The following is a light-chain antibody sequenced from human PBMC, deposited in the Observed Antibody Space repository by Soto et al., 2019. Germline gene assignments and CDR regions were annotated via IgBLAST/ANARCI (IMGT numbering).Light chain of an antibody. J-gene: IGKJ5*01. Sequence: SXXPGEXATLXXRXSQSVKSRYIAWYQMKACQSPRLLICEACRESSRLPRSFSCGRSEADFSLSISRVGPEDFAVYCCQHYGRPPRATFGGGTRLDI. CDR2: EAC. CDR3: QHYGRPPRAT. CDR1: QSVKSRY. V-gene: IGKV3-20*01.